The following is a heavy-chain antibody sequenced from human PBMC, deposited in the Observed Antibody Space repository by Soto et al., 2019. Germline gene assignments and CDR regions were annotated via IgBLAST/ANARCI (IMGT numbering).Heavy chain of an antibody. CDR2: INHSGFT. J-gene: IGHJ4*02. V-gene: IGHV4-34*01. CDR1: GGSFTGYY. Sequence: PSETLSLTCDVSGGSFTGYYCICIRQPPGKGLEWIGEINHSGFTNYNPSLTGRVTISLDTSKSQFSLKLSSLTAADTAFYFCARGHGRFAHWGQGTLVTVSS. CDR3: ARGHGRFAH.